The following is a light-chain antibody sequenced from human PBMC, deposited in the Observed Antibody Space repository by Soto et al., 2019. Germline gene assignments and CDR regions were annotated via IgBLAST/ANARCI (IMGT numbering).Light chain of an antibody. V-gene: IGKV1-13*02. CDR3: QQFNSYPYT. CDR2: DAS. J-gene: IGKJ2*01. CDR1: QGISSA. Sequence: AIQLTQSPSSLSASVGDRVTITCRASQGISSALAWYQQKPGKAPKLLIYDASSLESGVPSRFSGSGSGTDFPLTISSLQTEDFATYYCQQFNSYPYTFGQGTKLEIK.